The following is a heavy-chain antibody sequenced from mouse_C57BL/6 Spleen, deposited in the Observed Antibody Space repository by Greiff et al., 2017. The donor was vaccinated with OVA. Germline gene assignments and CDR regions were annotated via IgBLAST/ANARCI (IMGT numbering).Heavy chain of an antibody. Sequence: VMLVESGPGLVQPSQSLSITCTVSGFSLTSYGVHWVRQSPGKGLEWLGVIWSGGSTDYNAAFISRLSISKDNSKSQVFFKMNSLQADDTAIYYCASYYGSSYGAMDDWGQGTSVTVSS. CDR1: GFSLTSYG. V-gene: IGHV2-2*01. J-gene: IGHJ4*01. D-gene: IGHD1-1*01. CDR3: ASYYGSSYGAMDD. CDR2: IWSGGST.